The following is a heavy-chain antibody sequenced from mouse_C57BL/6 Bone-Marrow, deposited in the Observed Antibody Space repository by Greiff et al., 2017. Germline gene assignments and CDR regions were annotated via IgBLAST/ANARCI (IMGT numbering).Heavy chain of an antibody. V-gene: IGHV1-82*01. CDR3: ARNDYVRDYFDY. D-gene: IGHD2-4*01. Sequence: VQLQQSGPELVKPGASVKISCKASGYAFSSSWMNWVKQRPGKGLEWIGRIYPGDGDTNYNGKFKGKATLTADKSSSTAYMQLSSLTSEDSVVYFCARNDYVRDYFDYWGQGTTLTVSS. CDR1: GYAFSSSW. CDR2: IYPGDGDT. J-gene: IGHJ2*01.